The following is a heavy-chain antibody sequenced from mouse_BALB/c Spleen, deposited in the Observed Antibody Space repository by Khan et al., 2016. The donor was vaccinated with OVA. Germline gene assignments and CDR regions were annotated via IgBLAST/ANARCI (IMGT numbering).Heavy chain of an antibody. CDR3: ATSYYYGYYFDY. J-gene: IGHJ2*01. CDR2: ISGDSTTI. D-gene: IGHD1-1*01. Sequence: DVHLVESGGGLVQPGGSRKLSCAASGFTFSSYGMHWVRQAPEKGLEWVAYISGDSTTIYYADTVKGRFTISRDNPKNTLFLQMPSLMSEDTAMYYCATSYYYGYYFDYWGPGTTLPVSS. CDR1: GFTFSSYG. V-gene: IGHV5-17*02.